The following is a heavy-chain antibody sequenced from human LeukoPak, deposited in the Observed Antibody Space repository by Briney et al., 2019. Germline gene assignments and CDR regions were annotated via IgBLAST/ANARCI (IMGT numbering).Heavy chain of an antibody. D-gene: IGHD2-2*02. CDR1: GGTFSSYA. CDR2: IIPIFGTA. CDR3: ARCQIGYCSSTSCYTLRPFDY. V-gene: IGHV1-69*13. Sequence: ASVKVSCKASGGTFSSYAISWVRQAPGQGLEWMGGIIPIFGTAYYAQKFQGRVTITADESTSTAYMELSSLRSEDTAVYYCARCQIGYCSSTSCYTLRPFDYWGQGTLVTVSS. J-gene: IGHJ4*02.